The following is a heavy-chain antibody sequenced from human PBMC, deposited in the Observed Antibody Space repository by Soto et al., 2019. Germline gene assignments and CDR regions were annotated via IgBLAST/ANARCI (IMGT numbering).Heavy chain of an antibody. CDR1: GFTFSSYA. Sequence: QVQLVESGGGVVQPGRSLRLSGAASGFTFSSYAMHWVRQAPGKGLEWVAVISYDGSNKYYADSVKGRFTISRDHSKNTLSLQMNSLRPEDTAVYYCARPYSSGWYGDFDYWGQGTLVTVSS. CDR2: ISYDGSNK. J-gene: IGHJ4*02. D-gene: IGHD6-19*01. CDR3: ARPYSSGWYGDFDY. V-gene: IGHV3-30-3*01.